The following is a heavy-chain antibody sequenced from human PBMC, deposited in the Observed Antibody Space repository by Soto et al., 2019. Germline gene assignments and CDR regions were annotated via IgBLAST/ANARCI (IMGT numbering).Heavy chain of an antibody. CDR3: ARQGILLGYCSSTSCPFDY. J-gene: IGHJ4*02. Sequence: SETLSLTCTVSGGSISSSSYYWGWIRQPPGKGLEWIGSIYYSGSTYYNPSLKSRVTISVDTSKNQFSLKLSSVTAADTAVYYCARQGILLGYCSSTSCPFDYWGQGTLVTVSS. CDR2: IYYSGST. CDR1: GGSISSSSYY. D-gene: IGHD2-2*01. V-gene: IGHV4-39*01.